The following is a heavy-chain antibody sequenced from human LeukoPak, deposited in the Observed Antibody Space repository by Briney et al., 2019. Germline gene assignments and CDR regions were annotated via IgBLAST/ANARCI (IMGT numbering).Heavy chain of an antibody. CDR1: GITLSNYG. J-gene: IGHJ6*03. D-gene: IGHD6-13*01. Sequence: GGSLRLSCAVSGITLSNYGMSWVRQAPGKGLEWVAGISGSGGSTNYADAVKGRFTISRDNAKNTLFLQMNSLRVEDTAVYYCVRDPSYGSSWYYYMDVWGKGTTVTVSS. V-gene: IGHV3-23*01. CDR2: ISGSGGST. CDR3: VRDPSYGSSWYYYMDV.